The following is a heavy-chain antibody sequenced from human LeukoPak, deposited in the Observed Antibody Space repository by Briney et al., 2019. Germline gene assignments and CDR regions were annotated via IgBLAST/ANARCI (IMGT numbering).Heavy chain of an antibody. CDR2: ISGSGGST. Sequence: GGSLRLSCAASGFTFSSYAMSWVRQAPGRGLEWVSAISGSGGSTYYADSVKGRFTISRDNSKNTLYLQMNSLRVEDTAVYYCAKVFRGGEAAIDPIDYGGQGTLVTVSS. D-gene: IGHD5-18*01. CDR1: GFTFSSYA. CDR3: AKVFRGGEAAIDPIDY. V-gene: IGHV3-23*01. J-gene: IGHJ4*02.